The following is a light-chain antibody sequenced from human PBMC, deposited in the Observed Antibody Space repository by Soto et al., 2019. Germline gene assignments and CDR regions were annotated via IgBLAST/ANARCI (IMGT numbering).Light chain of an antibody. V-gene: IGKV3-20*01. CDR3: QQYGSSPYT. CDR1: RHVYINA. Sequence: VVLTQSPATLSLSPGERATLSCRASRHVYINALAWYQQKPGRTPTLLIFGASTRATDIPDRFSGTGSGTDFSLTINGVEPEDFAVYYCQQYGSSPYTFGLGTKLEIK. CDR2: GAS. J-gene: IGKJ2*01.